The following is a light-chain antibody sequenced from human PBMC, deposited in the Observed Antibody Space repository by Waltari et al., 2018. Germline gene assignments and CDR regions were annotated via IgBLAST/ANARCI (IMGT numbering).Light chain of an antibody. CDR2: VNSDGSH. CDR3: QTGGHGTWV. Sequence: QLVLTHSPSASASLGASVKLTRTLSSGHSTNVIEWLQKRPDKGPRFVMKVNSDGSHNKGDEIPDRFSGSSSGAERYLTISSLQSEDEADYYCQTGGHGTWVFGGGTKLTVL. CDR1: SGHSTNV. V-gene: IGLV4-69*01. J-gene: IGLJ3*02.